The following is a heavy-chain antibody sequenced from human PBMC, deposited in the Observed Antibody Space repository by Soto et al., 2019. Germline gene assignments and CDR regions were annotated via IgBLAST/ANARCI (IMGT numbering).Heavy chain of an antibody. V-gene: IGHV3-30*18. CDR1: GFTFSGYG. Sequence: QVQLVESGGGVVQPGRSLRLSCAASGFTFSGYGMHWVRQAPGKGLEWVTLISYDGSDKDYADSVKGRFTISRDNSKNTLYLQMNGLRAEDTAVYYCAKTDMGGSYDYWGLGTLVTVSS. CDR2: ISYDGSDK. CDR3: AKTDMGGSYDY. J-gene: IGHJ4*02. D-gene: IGHD1-26*01.